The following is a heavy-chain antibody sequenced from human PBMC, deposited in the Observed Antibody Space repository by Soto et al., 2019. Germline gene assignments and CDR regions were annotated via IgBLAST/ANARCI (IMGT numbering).Heavy chain of an antibody. Sequence: GSLRLSCAASGFTFSRYAMSWARQAPGKGLEWVSAISGSGGSTYYADSVKGRFTISRDNSQNTLYLQMNSLRAEETAVYYCAKACYEFWSGYLSNWFVPVYQGTLVTVSS. D-gene: IGHD3-3*01. V-gene: IGHV3-23*01. CDR2: ISGSGGST. J-gene: IGHJ5*02. CDR3: AKACYEFWSGYLSNWFVP. CDR1: GFTFSRYA.